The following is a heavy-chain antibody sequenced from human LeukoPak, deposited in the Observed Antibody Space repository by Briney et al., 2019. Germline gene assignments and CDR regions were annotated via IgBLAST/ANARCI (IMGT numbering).Heavy chain of an antibody. V-gene: IGHV1-18*01. J-gene: IGHJ5*02. Sequence: ASVKVSCKASGYTFTRYGITWVRQAPGQGLEWMGWISTYNGKTNYAQKVQDRVTMTTDTSTSTVYMELRSLRSDDTAVYYCARVAVGATNWFDPWGQGTLVTVSS. CDR3: ARVAVGATNWFDP. CDR1: GYTFTRYG. D-gene: IGHD1-26*01. CDR2: ISTYNGKT.